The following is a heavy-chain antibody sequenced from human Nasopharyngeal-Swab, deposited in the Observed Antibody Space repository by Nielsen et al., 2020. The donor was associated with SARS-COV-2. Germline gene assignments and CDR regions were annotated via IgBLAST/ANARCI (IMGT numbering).Heavy chain of an antibody. D-gene: IGHD4-17*01. CDR2: ISYDGSNK. J-gene: IGHJ4*02. Sequence: GGSLRLSCEASGFTFSSYGMHWVRQAPGQGLEWVAVISYDGSNKYYADSVKGRFTISRDNSKNTLYLQMNSLRAEDTAVYYCAKDLATVTNPDYWGQGTLVTVSS. V-gene: IGHV3-30*18. CDR3: AKDLATVTNPDY. CDR1: GFTFSSYG.